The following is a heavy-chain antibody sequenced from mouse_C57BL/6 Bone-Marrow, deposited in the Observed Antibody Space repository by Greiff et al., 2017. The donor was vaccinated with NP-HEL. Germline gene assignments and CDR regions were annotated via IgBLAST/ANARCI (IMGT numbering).Heavy chain of an antibody. CDR1: GFSLTSYG. D-gene: IGHD2-2*01. V-gene: IGHV2-9*01. Sequence: VKLMESGPGLVAPSQSLSITCTVSGFSLTSYGVDWVRQPPGKGLEWLGVIWGGGSTNYNSAPISRQSINKDNSKSQFILKMNSLQTDDTAMYYCAKHEEGWGYAFAYWGQGTLVTVSA. J-gene: IGHJ3*01. CDR3: AKHEEGWGYAFAY. CDR2: IWGGGST.